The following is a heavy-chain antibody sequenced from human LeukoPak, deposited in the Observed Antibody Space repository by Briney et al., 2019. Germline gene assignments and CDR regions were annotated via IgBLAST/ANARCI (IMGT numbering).Heavy chain of an antibody. D-gene: IGHD5-18*01. V-gene: IGHV3-30-3*01. CDR2: ISYDGSNK. J-gene: IGHJ6*02. CDR1: GFTLSSYA. CDR3: AKDRDTAMVHYGMDV. Sequence: PGGSLRLSCAASGFTLSSYAMHWVRQAPGKGLEWVAVISYDGSNKYYADSVKGRFTISRDNSKNTLYLQMNSLRAEDTAVYYCAKDRDTAMVHYGMDVWGQGTTVTVSS.